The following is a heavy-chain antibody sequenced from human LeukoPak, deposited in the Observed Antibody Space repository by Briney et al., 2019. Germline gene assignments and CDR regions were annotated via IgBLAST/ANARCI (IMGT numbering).Heavy chain of an antibody. CDR1: GGSFSGSY. V-gene: IGHV4-34*01. Sequence: SETLSLTCAVYGGSFSGSYWSWIRQPPGKGLEWIGEINHSGSTNYIPSLKSRVTISVDTSKNQFSLKLSAVTAADTAVYYCARRAYYYYGMDVWGQGTTVTVSS. J-gene: IGHJ6*02. CDR3: ARRAYYYYGMDV. CDR2: INHSGST.